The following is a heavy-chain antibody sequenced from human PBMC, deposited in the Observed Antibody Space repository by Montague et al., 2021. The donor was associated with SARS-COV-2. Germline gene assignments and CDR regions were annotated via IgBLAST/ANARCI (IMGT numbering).Heavy chain of an antibody. CDR3: ARHQTSITMIVVVISSWFDP. D-gene: IGHD3-22*01. J-gene: IGHJ5*02. CDR2: TYYSGCT. Sequence: SETLSLTCTVSGGSVSSSSTYWGWICQLPGTGLEWIGSTYYSGCTYYNPSPKSRVTISVDTSKNQFSLKLSSVTDADTAVYYCARHQTSITMIVVVISSWFDPWGPGTRVSVTT. CDR1: GGSVSSSSTY. V-gene: IGHV4-39*01.